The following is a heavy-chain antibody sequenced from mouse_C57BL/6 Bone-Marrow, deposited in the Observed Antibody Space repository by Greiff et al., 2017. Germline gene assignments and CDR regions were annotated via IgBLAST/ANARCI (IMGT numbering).Heavy chain of an antibody. CDR1: GYAFSSSW. CDR3: ANLLSWFAF. J-gene: IGHJ3*01. CDR2: IYPGDGDT. V-gene: IGHV1-82*01. Sequence: VQLQQSGPELVKPGASVKISCKASGYAFSSSWMNWVKQRPGKGLEWIGRIYPGDGDTNYNGKFKGKATLTADKSSSTAYLQLSSLTSEDSAVYFCANLLSWFAFWCQGTLVTFSA. D-gene: IGHD2-10*01.